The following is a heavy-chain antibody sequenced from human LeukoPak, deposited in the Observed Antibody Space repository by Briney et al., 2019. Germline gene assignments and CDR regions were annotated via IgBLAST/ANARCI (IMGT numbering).Heavy chain of an antibody. CDR2: ISSSSSYI. CDR3: GRGAGGSYYLDY. V-gene: IGHV3-21*01. CDR1: GFTFSSYR. J-gene: IGHJ4*02. D-gene: IGHD1-26*01. Sequence: GGSLRLSWAASGFTFSSYRMTWVRQAPGKGLEWFSSISSSSSYIYYADSVKGRFTISRDNAKNSLYLQMNSLRAEDTAVYYCGRGAGGSYYLDYWGQGALVTVSS.